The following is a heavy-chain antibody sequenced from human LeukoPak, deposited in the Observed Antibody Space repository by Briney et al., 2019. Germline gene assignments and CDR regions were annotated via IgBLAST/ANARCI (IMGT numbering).Heavy chain of an antibody. J-gene: IGHJ4*02. CDR1: GGSISSSSYY. CDR2: IYYSGST. V-gene: IGHV4-39*07. Sequence: PSETLSLTCTVSGGSISSSSYYWGWIRQPPGKGLEWIGSIYYSGSTYYNPSLKSRVTISVDTSKNQFSLKLSSVTAADTAVYYCARERGPLVVVPKHPFDYWGQGTLVTVSS. D-gene: IGHD3-22*01. CDR3: ARERGPLVVVPKHPFDY.